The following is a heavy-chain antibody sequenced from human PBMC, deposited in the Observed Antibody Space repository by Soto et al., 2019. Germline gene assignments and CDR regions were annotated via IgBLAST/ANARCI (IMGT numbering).Heavy chain of an antibody. CDR3: ARGGHYYYYYMDV. J-gene: IGHJ6*03. CDR1: GGTFSSYT. Sequence: QVQLVQSGAEVKKPGSSVKVSCKASGGTFSSYTISWVRQAPGQGLEWMGRIIPILGIANYAQKFQGRVTITADKSTSTAYMELSSLRSEDTAVYCCARGGHYYYYYMDVWGKGTTVTVSS. D-gene: IGHD3-16*01. V-gene: IGHV1-69*02. CDR2: IIPILGIA.